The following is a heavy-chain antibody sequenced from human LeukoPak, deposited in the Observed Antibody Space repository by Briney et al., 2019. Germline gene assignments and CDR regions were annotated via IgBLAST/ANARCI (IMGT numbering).Heavy chain of an antibody. V-gene: IGHV4-61*08. CDR3: ARHEEDYDSSWFDP. CDR2: ISYNGNP. D-gene: IGHD3-22*01. J-gene: IGHJ5*02. Sequence: SETLSLTCTVSGGSISSGDYYWSWMRQPPGKGLEWIGYISYNGNPNYNPSLKSRVTMSLDTSKNQVSLKLNSVTAADTAVYYCARHEEDYDSSWFDPWGQGTLVTVSS. CDR1: GGSISSGDYY.